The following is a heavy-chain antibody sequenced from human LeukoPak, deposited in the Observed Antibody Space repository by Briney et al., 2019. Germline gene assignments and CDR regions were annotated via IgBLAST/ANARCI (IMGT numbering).Heavy chain of an antibody. CDR1: GFTFSSYW. D-gene: IGHD6-19*01. CDR3: ARGSSGFDI. V-gene: IGHV3-7*01. J-gene: IGHJ3*02. Sequence: WGSLRLSCAASGFTFSSYWMRWVRQAPGKGLEWVANIKQDGSEKYYVDSVKGRFTISRDKAKNSLYLQMNSLRAEDTAVYYCARGSSGFDIWGQGTMVTVSS. CDR2: IKQDGSEK.